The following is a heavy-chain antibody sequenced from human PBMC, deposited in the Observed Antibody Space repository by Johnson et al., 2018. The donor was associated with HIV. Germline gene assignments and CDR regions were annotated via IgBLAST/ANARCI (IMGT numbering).Heavy chain of an antibody. CDR1: GFSFSSYA. V-gene: IGHV3-7*01. Sequence: VQLVESGGGVVQPGRSLRLSCAASGFSFSSYAMHWVRQSPGKGLEWVANIRQDGGETDYVDSVKDRFTISRDNAKNSLYLQMNNLRDEDTAVYYCAKNQLLRYDAFDIWGQGTMVTVSS. CDR3: AKNQLLRYDAFDI. D-gene: IGHD3-22*01. J-gene: IGHJ3*02. CDR2: IRQDGGET.